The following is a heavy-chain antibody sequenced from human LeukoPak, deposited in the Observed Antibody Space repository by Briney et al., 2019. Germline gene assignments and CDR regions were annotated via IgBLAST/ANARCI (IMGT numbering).Heavy chain of an antibody. Sequence: GGSLRLSCAASGFTFSSYAMHWVRQAPGKGLEWVAVISYDGSNKYYADSVKGRFTISRDNSKNTLYLQMNSLRAEDTAVYYCASNSGYEKGYWGQGTLVTVSS. CDR3: ASNSGYEKGY. V-gene: IGHV3-30*04. CDR1: GFTFSSYA. D-gene: IGHD5-12*01. J-gene: IGHJ4*02. CDR2: ISYDGSNK.